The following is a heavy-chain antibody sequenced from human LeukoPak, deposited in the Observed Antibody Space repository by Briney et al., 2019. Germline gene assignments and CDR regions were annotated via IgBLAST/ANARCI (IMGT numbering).Heavy chain of an antibody. CDR3: AKARLVVSSPSDAFDI. J-gene: IGHJ3*02. CDR1: GFTFSSSA. D-gene: IGHD3-22*01. V-gene: IGHV3-23*01. CDR2: ISGSSGST. Sequence: PGGSLRLSCAASGFTFSSSAMSWVRQAPGKGLEWVSTISGSSGSTYSADSVKGRFTISRDNSKNTLYLQMNSLRAEDTAVYYCAKARLVVSSPSDAFDIWGQGTMVTASS.